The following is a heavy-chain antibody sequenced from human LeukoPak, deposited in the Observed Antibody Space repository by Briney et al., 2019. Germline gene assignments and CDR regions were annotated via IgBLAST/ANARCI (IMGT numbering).Heavy chain of an antibody. Sequence: SETLSLTCAVSGVAISRGGYAWNWIRQPPGKGLEWIAYIYHSGTTYYNPSLKSRATISVDTSKNQFSLKLSSVTAANTAVYYCARETHDWFDPWGQGTLVTVSS. CDR3: ARETHDWFDP. CDR1: GVAISRGGYA. CDR2: IYHSGTT. V-gene: IGHV4-30-4*07. J-gene: IGHJ5*02.